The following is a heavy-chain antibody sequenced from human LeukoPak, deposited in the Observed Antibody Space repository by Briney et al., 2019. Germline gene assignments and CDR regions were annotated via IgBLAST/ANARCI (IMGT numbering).Heavy chain of an antibody. CDR1: GGSISSYY. J-gene: IGHJ3*02. CDR3: ARRPSPGAFDI. Sequence: PSETLSLTCTVSGGSISSYYWSWIRQPPGKGLEWIGYIYYSGSTNYNPSLKSRVTISVDTSKNQFSLKVSSVTAADTAVYYCARRPSPGAFDIWGQGTMVTVSS. D-gene: IGHD3-10*01. CDR2: IYYSGST. V-gene: IGHV4-59*01.